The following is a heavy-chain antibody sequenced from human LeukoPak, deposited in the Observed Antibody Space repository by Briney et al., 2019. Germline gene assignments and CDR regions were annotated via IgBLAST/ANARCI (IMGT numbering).Heavy chain of an antibody. J-gene: IGHJ6*03. Sequence: PGGSLRLSCAASAFTFSNYTMNWVRQAPGKGLEWVSYISGSSAAIYYADSVEGRFTISRDKAKNSLYLQMNSLRAEDTAVYYCARDPSRGYNYYSYMDVWGQGTTVTVSS. CDR3: ARDPSRGYNYYSYMDV. V-gene: IGHV3-48*01. CDR1: AFTFSNYT. D-gene: IGHD6-13*01. CDR2: ISGSSAAI.